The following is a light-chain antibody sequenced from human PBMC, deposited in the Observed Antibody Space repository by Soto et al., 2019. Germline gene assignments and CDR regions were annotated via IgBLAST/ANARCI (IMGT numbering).Light chain of an antibody. CDR3: SSYTRSDIFV. V-gene: IGLV2-14*01. CDR2: EVT. Sequence: QSVLTQPASVSGSPGQSIIISCTGTSSDVGAYNYVSWYQQHPDKAPKVMTYEVTNRPSGVSNRFSGSKSGNTASLTISGLQAEDEADYYCSSYTRSDIFVFGTGTKLTVL. J-gene: IGLJ1*01. CDR1: SSDVGAYNY.